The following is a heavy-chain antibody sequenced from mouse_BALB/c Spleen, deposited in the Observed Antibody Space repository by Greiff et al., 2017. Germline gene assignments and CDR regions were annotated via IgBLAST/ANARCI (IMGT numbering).Heavy chain of an antibody. D-gene: IGHD2-10*01. V-gene: IGHV1-69*01. Sequence: QVQLQQPGAELVMPGASVKMSCKASGYTFTDYWMHWVKQRPGQGLEWIGAIDTSDSYTSYNQKFKGKATLTVDESSSTAYMQLSSLTSEDSAVYYCARPYYESIFAYWGQGTLVTVSA. J-gene: IGHJ3*01. CDR1: GYTFTDYW. CDR3: ARPYYESIFAY. CDR2: IDTSDSYT.